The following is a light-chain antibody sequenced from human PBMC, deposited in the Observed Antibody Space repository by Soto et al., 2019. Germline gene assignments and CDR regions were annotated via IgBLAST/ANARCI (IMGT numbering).Light chain of an antibody. CDR2: RVF. Sequence: VVVTPSPLSLPVTLGQPASISCQSTQSLVSSGGNNYLHWFQRRPGQSPRRLIYRVFNRDSGGPERFSGRWPATDFTLKTSRVAREDHVGYYRMQATHWPRRFGEATNVEF. J-gene: IGKJ1*01. CDR1: QSLVSSGGNNY. CDR3: MQATHWPRR. V-gene: IGKV2-30*01.